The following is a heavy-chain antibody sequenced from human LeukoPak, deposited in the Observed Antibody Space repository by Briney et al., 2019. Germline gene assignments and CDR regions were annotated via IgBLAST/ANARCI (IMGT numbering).Heavy chain of an antibody. J-gene: IGHJ4*02. CDR2: IYPGDSDT. D-gene: IGHD4-17*01. CDR1: GNSFGSDW. V-gene: IGHV5-51*01. Sequence: GESLKISCKASGNSFGSDWIAWVRPMPGKGLEWMGIIYPGDSDTRYSPSFQGQVTISADKSISTAYLQWSSLKASDTATYYCGGQFGDYDRIDYWGQGTLVTVSS. CDR3: GGQFGDYDRIDY.